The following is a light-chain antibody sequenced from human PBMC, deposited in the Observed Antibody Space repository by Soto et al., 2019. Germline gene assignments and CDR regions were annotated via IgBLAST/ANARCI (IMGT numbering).Light chain of an antibody. J-gene: IGKJ5*01. CDR3: QQFNSL. V-gene: IGKV1-13*02. Sequence: IQVTQSPSSLSACIGDTVTISCRASQGIATGLAWYQQKPGAPPKLLIYDASTLERGIPSRFSGRGSGTHFILTINNLEPEDFATYYCQQFNSLFGQGTRLEIK. CDR1: QGIATG. CDR2: DAS.